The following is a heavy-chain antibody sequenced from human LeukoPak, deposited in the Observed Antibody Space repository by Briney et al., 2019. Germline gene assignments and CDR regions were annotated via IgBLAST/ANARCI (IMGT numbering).Heavy chain of an antibody. J-gene: IGHJ4*02. CDR3: ARKAIAAAGTDY. V-gene: IGHV4-34*01. CDR2: INHSGST. Sequence: PSETLSLTCAVYGGSFSGYYWSWIRQPPGKGLEWIGEINHSGSTNYNPSLKSRVTISVDTSKNQFSLKLGSVTAADTAVYYCARKAIAAAGTDYWGQGTLVTVSS. CDR1: GGSFSGYY. D-gene: IGHD6-13*01.